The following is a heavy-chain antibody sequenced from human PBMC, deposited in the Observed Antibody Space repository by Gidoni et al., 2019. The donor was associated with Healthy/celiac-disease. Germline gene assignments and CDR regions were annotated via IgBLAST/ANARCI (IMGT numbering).Heavy chain of an antibody. CDR1: GSRFPSHW. J-gene: IGHJ4*02. CDR3: ARQDLDSYGNLYFDY. CDR2: TYPGDADT. Sequence: VPLVQSVAELKKPVESFKISCKGSGSRFPSHWIGRVRQMPGKGLEWMGITYPGDADTRYSPSFQGQVTISADKSISTAYLQGRSLKASDTAMYYCARQDLDSYGNLYFDYWGQGTLVTVSS. V-gene: IGHV5-51*01. D-gene: IGHD5-18*01.